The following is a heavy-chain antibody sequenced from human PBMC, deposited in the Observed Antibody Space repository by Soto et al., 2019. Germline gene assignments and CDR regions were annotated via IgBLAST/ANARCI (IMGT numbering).Heavy chain of an antibody. CDR2: ISYDGSNR. J-gene: IGHJ4*02. CDR3: AIIPPTTVDY. D-gene: IGHD4-17*01. Sequence: QVQLVESGRGVVQPGRSLRLSCAASGFTFSNYDMHWVRQAPGKGLEWVAAISYDGSNRYYADSVKGRFTISRDISKNTLYLQMNSLRLEDTAMYYCAIIPPTTVDYWGQGTLVTVFS. CDR1: GFTFSNYD. V-gene: IGHV3-30*03.